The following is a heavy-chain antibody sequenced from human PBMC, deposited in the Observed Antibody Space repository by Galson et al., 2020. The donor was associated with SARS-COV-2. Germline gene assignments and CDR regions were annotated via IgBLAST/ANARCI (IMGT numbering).Heavy chain of an antibody. Sequence: ASVKDSCKSSGYTFTTHYIQWVRQAPGQGLEWMGIINPDGGSASYAQKFQGRVTVTSDSSTSTVYMELSRLISEDTAVYYCARVGDLYDPSGHPFEYWGQGTLVTVSS. D-gene: IGHD3-22*01. V-gene: IGHV1-46*01. CDR3: ARVGDLYDPSGHPFEY. CDR2: INPDGGSA. CDR1: GYTFTTHY. J-gene: IGHJ4*02.